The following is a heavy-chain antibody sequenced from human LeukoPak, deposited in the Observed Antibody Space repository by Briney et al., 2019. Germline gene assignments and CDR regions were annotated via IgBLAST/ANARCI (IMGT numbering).Heavy chain of an antibody. CDR3: ARDPSMIRGENTPYFDY. V-gene: IGHV3-20*04. D-gene: IGHD3-10*01. J-gene: IGHJ4*02. Sequence: GGSLRLSCAASGFTFDDYGMSWVRQAPGKGLEWVSGINWNGGSTGYADSVKGRFTISRDNAKNSLYLQMNSLRSEDTAVYYCARDPSMIRGENTPYFDYWGQGTLVTVSS. CDR1: GFTFDDYG. CDR2: INWNGGST.